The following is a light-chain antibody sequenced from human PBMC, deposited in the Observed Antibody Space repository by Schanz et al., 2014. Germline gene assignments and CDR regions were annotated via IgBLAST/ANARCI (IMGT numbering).Light chain of an antibody. CDR1: SSNIENNY. CDR3: ASWDDSLNARV. Sequence: QSVLTQPPSLSAAPGQKVTISCSGSSSNIENNYVSWYQQVPGTALKLLIYDNNKRPSGIPGRFSGSKSGTSASLAISGLQSEDEADYYCASWDDSLNARVFGGGTKLTVL. J-gene: IGLJ3*02. CDR2: DNN. V-gene: IGLV1-51*01.